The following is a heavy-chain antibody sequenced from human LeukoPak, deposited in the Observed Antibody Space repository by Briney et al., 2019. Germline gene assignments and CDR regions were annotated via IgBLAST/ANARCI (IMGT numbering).Heavy chain of an antibody. Sequence: GGSLRLSCAASGFSFDYYGMHWVRQAPGKGLELVASVKQDGREKYYVDSVKGRFTISRDNAKNLLYLQMNSLRAEDTAVYYCARDIAAAGTEGWFDPWGQGTLVTVSS. J-gene: IGHJ5*02. CDR3: ARDIAAAGTEGWFDP. D-gene: IGHD6-13*01. CDR1: GFSFDYYG. CDR2: VKQDGREK. V-gene: IGHV3-7*03.